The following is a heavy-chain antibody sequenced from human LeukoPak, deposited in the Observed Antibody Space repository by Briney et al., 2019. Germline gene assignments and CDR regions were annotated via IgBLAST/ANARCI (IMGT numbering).Heavy chain of an antibody. D-gene: IGHD5-24*01. CDR3: ARDRGVRDGYNQARPCCRNFWFDP. V-gene: IGHV1-46*01. Sequence: ASVKVSCKASGYTFTSYYMHWVRQAPGQGLEWMGIINPSGGSTSYAQKFQGRVTMTRDMSTSTVYMELSSLRSEDTAVYYCARDRGVRDGYNQARPCCRNFWFDPWGQGTLVTVSS. CDR1: GYTFTSYY. J-gene: IGHJ5*02. CDR2: INPSGGST.